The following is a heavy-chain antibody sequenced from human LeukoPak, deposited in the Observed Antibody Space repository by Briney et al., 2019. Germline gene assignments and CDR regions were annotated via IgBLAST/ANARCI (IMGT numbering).Heavy chain of an antibody. J-gene: IGHJ5*02. D-gene: IGHD6-13*01. Sequence: PSETLSLTCTVSGGSISSYYWSWIRQPPGKGLEWIGSIYYSGSTYYNPSLKSRVTISVDTSKNQFSLKLSSVTAADTAVYYCARPAAGPYNWFDPWGQGTLVTVSS. CDR3: ARPAAGPYNWFDP. CDR2: IYYSGST. V-gene: IGHV4-39*01. CDR1: GGSISSYY.